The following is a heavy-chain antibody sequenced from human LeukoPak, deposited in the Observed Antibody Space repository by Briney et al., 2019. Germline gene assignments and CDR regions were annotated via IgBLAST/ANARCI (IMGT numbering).Heavy chain of an antibody. CDR3: ASRGVLGDDAFDI. V-gene: IGHV4-61*01. Sequence: PSETLSLTCTVSGGSVSSGSYYWSWIRQPPGKGLEWIGYIYYSGSTNYNPSLKSRVTVSVDTSKNQFSLKLSSETAADTAVYYCASRGVLGDDAFDIWGQGTMVTVSS. CDR2: IYYSGST. J-gene: IGHJ3*02. D-gene: IGHD3-3*02. CDR1: GGSVSSGSYY.